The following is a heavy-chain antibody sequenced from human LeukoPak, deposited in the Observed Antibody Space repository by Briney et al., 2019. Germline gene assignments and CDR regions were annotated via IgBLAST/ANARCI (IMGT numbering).Heavy chain of an antibody. CDR3: ARDERYSDADHHYPDLGY. D-gene: IGHD3-16*01. CDR2: INPNGGAT. CDR1: GYIFTGYY. Sequence: ASVKVSCKASGYIFTGYYLFWVRQAPGQGLEWMGWINPNGGATRYAQKFQGRVTLTCDTSIRTTYMELSSLTSNDTAVYYCARDERYSDADHHYPDLGYWGQGTLVTVSS. V-gene: IGHV1-2*02. J-gene: IGHJ4*02.